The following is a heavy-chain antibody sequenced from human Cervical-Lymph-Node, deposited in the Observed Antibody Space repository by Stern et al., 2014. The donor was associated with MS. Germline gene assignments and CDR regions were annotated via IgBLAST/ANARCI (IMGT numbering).Heavy chain of an antibody. D-gene: IGHD1-26*01. V-gene: IGHV5-51*01. J-gene: IGHJ4*02. CDR1: GYSFTTHW. Sequence: MQLVQSGAEVKKSGESLKISCKGSGYSFTTHWIAWVRQTPGKGLERMGIVYPGDSYTTYGPSFQGQVTISADKSINTAYLHWSSLKASDTAMYYCARHPYSGDFSYGGGFDYWGQGTLVTVSS. CDR2: VYPGDSYT. CDR3: ARHPYSGDFSYGGGFDY.